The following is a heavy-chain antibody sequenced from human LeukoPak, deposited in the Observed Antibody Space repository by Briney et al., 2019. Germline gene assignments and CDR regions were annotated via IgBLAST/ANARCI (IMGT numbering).Heavy chain of an antibody. D-gene: IGHD3-22*01. J-gene: IGHJ3*02. CDR1: GGSISSGGYS. Sequence: SETLSLTCAVSGGSISSGGYSWSWIRQPPGKGQEWIGYIYHSGSTYYNPSLKSRVTISVDRSKNQFSLKLSSVTAADTAVYYCARGSVVITNAFDIWGQGTMVTVSS. CDR3: ARGSVVITNAFDI. CDR2: IYHSGST. V-gene: IGHV4-30-2*01.